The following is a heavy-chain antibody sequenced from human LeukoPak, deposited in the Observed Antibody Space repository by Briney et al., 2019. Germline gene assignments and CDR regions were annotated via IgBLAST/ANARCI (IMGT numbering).Heavy chain of an antibody. D-gene: IGHD3-10*01. CDR3: ARDPVWFGELPHFDY. CDR1: GFTFDDYA. V-gene: IGHV3-43D*03. J-gene: IGHJ4*02. Sequence: GGSLRLSCAASGFTFDDYAMHWVRQAPGKGLEWVSLISWDGGSTYYADSVKGRFTISRDNSKNSLYLQMNSLRAEDTAVYYCARDPVWFGELPHFDYWGQGTLVTVSS. CDR2: ISWDGGST.